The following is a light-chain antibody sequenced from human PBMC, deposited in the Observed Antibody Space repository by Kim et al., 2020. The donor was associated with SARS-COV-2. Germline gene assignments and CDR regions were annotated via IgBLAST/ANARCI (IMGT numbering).Light chain of an antibody. J-gene: IGKJ4*01. CDR1: QSVSNK. CDR2: GAS. CDR3: QQYENWHTLT. V-gene: IGKV3-15*01. Sequence: EIVMTQSPDTLSVSPGERATLSCRASQSVSNKLAWYQQKPGQAPRRLIHGASTRATGIPARFSGSGCGTEFTLTISSLQSEDFAVYYCQQYENWHTLTFGGGTKVDIK.